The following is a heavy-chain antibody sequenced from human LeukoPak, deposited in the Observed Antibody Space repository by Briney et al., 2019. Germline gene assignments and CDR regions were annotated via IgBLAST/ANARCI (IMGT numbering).Heavy chain of an antibody. Sequence: ASVKVSCKASGGTFSSYAISWVRQAPGQGLEWMGGIIPIFGTANYAQKIQGRVTITADESTSTAYMELSSLRSEDTAVYYYPRETQRRGDAFDIWDKGTMVSVPS. D-gene: IGHD6-25*01. CDR1: GGTFSSYA. CDR3: PRETQRRGDAFDI. J-gene: IGHJ3*02. V-gene: IGHV1-69*13. CDR2: IIPIFGTA.